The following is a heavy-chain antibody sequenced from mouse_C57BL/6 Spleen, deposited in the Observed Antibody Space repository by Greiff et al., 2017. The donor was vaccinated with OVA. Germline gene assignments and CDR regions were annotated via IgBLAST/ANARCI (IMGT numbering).Heavy chain of an antibody. Sequence: LLESGAELARPGASVKLSCKASGYTFTSYGISWVKQRTGQGLEWIGEIYPRSGNTYYNEKFKGKATLTADKSSSTAYMELRSLTSEDSAVYFCARGDNRKRYYMDYWGQGTSVTVSS. D-gene: IGHD1-1*01. CDR2: IYPRSGNT. J-gene: IGHJ4*01. CDR3: ARGDNRKRYYMDY. V-gene: IGHV1-81*01. CDR1: GYTFTSYG.